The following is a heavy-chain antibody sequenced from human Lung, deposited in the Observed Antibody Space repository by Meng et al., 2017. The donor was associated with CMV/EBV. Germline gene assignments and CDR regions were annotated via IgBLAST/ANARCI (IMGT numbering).Heavy chain of an antibody. CDR1: GYTFIAYY. D-gene: IGHD3-22*01. CDR3: ARAPYESNFDP. J-gene: IGHJ5*02. V-gene: IGHV1-2*02. Sequence: SCTASGYTFIAYYLHWVRQAPGQGLEWLGWINPGTGGTDCAQKFQGRVTMTRDTSISTVYLELTTLTSDDTAVYFCARAPYESNFDPWGQGTLVTVSS. CDR2: INPGTGGT.